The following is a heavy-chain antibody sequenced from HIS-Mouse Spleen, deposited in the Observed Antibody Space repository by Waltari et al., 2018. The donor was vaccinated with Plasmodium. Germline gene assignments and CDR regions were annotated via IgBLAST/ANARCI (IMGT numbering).Heavy chain of an antibody. CDR1: GFTFSSYG. J-gene: IGHJ4*02. CDR2: ISYDGSNK. CDR3: AKDLGDGYNLFDY. V-gene: IGHV3-30*18. D-gene: IGHD5-12*01. Sequence: QVQLVESGGGVVQPGRSLRLSCAASGFTFSSYGMHWVRQAPGKGVEWVAVISYDGSNKYYADSVKGRFTISRDNSKNTLYLQMNSLRAEDTAVYYCAKDLGDGYNLFDYWGQGTLVTVSS.